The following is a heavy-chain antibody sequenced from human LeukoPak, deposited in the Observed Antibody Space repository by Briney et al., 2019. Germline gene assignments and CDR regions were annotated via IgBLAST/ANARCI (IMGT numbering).Heavy chain of an antibody. Sequence: PSETLSLTCTVSGGSISISSYYWGWIRQPPGKGLEWIGSIYYSGSTYYNPSLKSRVTISVDTSKNQFSLKLSSVTAADTAVYYCARQGYCSGGSCYSDFDYWGQGTLVTVSS. CDR2: IYYSGST. V-gene: IGHV4-39*01. CDR1: GGSISISSYY. D-gene: IGHD2-15*01. CDR3: ARQGYCSGGSCYSDFDY. J-gene: IGHJ4*02.